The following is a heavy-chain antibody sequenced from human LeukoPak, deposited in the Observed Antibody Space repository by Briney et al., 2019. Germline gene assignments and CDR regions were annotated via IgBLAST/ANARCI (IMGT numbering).Heavy chain of an antibody. V-gene: IGHV3-48*03. CDR3: ARGYYYGSGSYLYYYYYMDV. Sequence: GGSLRLSCAASGFTFSSYEMNWVRQAPGKGLEWVSYISSSGSTIYYADSVKGRFTISRDNAKNSLYLRMNSLRAEDTAVYYCARGYYYGSGSYLYYYYYMDVWGKGTTVTISS. J-gene: IGHJ6*03. CDR2: ISSSGSTI. D-gene: IGHD3-10*01. CDR1: GFTFSSYE.